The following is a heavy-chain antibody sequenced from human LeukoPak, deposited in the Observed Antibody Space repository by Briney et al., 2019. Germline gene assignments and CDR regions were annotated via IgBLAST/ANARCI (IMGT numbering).Heavy chain of an antibody. CDR2: ISYDGSNK. Sequence: PGGSLRLSCAASGFTFSSYGMHWVRQAPGKGLEWVAVISYDGSNKYYADSVKGRFTISRDNSKNTLYLQMNSLRAEDTAVYYCAKDQWELPTGLYYYGMDVWGQGTTVTVSS. CDR1: GFTFSSYG. J-gene: IGHJ6*02. D-gene: IGHD1-26*01. CDR3: AKDQWELPTGLYYYGMDV. V-gene: IGHV3-30*18.